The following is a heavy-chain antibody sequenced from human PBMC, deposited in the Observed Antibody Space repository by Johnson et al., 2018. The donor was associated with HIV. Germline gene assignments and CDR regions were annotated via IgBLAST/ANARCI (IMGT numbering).Heavy chain of an antibody. V-gene: IGHV3-20*04. J-gene: IGHJ3*02. Sequence: VQLVESGGGVVRPGGSLRLACAASGFTFDDYGMSWVRQAPGKGLEWVSGINWNGGSTGYADSVKGRFTISRDNAKNSLYLQMNSLRAEDTAFYYCARDFGLEWELDGAFDIWGQGTMVTVSS. CDR1: GFTFDDYG. CDR3: ARDFGLEWELDGAFDI. CDR2: INWNGGST. D-gene: IGHD1-26*01.